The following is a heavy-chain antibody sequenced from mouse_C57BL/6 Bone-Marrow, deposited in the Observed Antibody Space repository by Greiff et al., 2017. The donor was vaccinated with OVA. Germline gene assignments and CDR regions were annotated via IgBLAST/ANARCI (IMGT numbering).Heavy chain of an antibody. V-gene: IGHV5-15*01. CDR2: ISNLAYST. J-gene: IGHJ1*03. Sequence: EVKLMESGGGLVQPGGSLKLSCAASGFTFSDYGMAWVRQAPRKGPEWVAFISNLAYSTYYADTVTGRFTIARENAKNTLYLEMSSLRSEDTAMYDCARDGDYPYWYFDVWGTGTTVTVSS. CDR1: GFTFSDYG. CDR3: ARDGDYPYWYFDV. D-gene: IGHD2-13*01.